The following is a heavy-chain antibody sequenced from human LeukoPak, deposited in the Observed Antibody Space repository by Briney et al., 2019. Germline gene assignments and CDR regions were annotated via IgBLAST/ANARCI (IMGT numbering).Heavy chain of an antibody. D-gene: IGHD6-6*01. CDR3: ARSIAARSASDI. J-gene: IGHJ3*02. Sequence: ASVKVSCKASGGTVSSYAISWVRQATGQGLEWMGGIIPIFGTANYAQKFQGRVTITADESTSTAYMELSSLRSEDTAVYYCARSIAARSASDIWGQGTMVTVSS. V-gene: IGHV1-69*13. CDR2: IIPIFGTA. CDR1: GGTVSSYA.